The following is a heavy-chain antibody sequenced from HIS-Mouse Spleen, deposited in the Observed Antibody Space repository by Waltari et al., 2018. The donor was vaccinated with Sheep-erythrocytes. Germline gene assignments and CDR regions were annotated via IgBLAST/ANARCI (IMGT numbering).Heavy chain of an antibody. Sequence: QVQLVESGGGVVQPGRSLRLSCAASGFTFSSYGMHGVRQAPGKGLGWVAVVAYDGSNKYYADSVKGRFTISRDNSKNTLYLQMNSLSAEDTAVYYCAKDQSSWYLDYWGHGTLVTVSS. J-gene: IGHJ4*01. CDR3: AKDQSSWYLDY. D-gene: IGHD6-13*01. CDR1: GFTFSSYG. CDR2: VAYDGSNK. V-gene: IGHV3-30*18.